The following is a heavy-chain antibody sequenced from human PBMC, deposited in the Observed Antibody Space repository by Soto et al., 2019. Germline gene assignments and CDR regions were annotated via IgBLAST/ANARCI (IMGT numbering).Heavy chain of an antibody. CDR3: ERMGSRWYWDAFDI. Sequence: SGPTLVNPTQTLTLTCTFSGFSLSTSGMCVSWIRQPPGKALEWLALIDWDDDKYYSTSLKTRLTISKDTSKNQVVLTMTNMDPVDTATYYCERMGSRWYWDAFDIWGQAKMVTVSS. CDR2: IDWDDDK. J-gene: IGHJ3*02. V-gene: IGHV2-70*01. CDR1: GFSLSTSGMC. D-gene: IGHD6-13*01.